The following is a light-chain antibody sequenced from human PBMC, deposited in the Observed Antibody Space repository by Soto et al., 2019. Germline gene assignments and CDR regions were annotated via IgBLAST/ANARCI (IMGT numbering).Light chain of an antibody. V-gene: IGLV2-23*02. CDR2: EVN. CDR3: CSYAGSRTFV. Sequence: SVLTQPASVSGSPGQSITISSTGTSGVVGNFDLVSWYQQHPGKAPKLIIYEVNKRPSAVSNRFSGSKSDNTASLTISGLQAEDEADYYCCSYAGSRTFVFGTGTKVTVL. CDR1: SGVVGNFDL. J-gene: IGLJ1*01.